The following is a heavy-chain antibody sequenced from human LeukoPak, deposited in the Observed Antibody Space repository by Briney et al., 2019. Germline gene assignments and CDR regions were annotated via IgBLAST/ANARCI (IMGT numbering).Heavy chain of an antibody. CDR2: ISSGSSYI. CDR1: GFTFSTYG. J-gene: IGHJ4*02. D-gene: IGHD4-17*01. Sequence: GGSLRLSCAASGFTFSTYGINWVRQAPGKGLEWVSSISSGSSYIYYADSVEGRFTISRDNAKNSLYLQMNSLRADDTAVYYCARVYGDYGRGHFDYWGQGTLVTVSS. V-gene: IGHV3-21*01. CDR3: ARVYGDYGRGHFDY.